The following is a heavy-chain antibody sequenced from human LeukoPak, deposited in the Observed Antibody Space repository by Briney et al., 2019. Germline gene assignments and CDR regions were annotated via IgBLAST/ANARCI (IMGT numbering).Heavy chain of an antibody. D-gene: IGHD3-9*01. J-gene: IGHJ4*02. Sequence: GGSLRLSCAASGFTVSSIYMTWVRQAPGKGLKWSSVIYSGGSTYYADSVKGRFTISRDKSKNTLYLQMNSLRAEDTAVYYCASGYYDVLTGHAYWGQGTLVTVSS. CDR2: IYSGGST. CDR1: GFTVSSIY. V-gene: IGHV3-53*01. CDR3: ASGYYDVLTGHAY.